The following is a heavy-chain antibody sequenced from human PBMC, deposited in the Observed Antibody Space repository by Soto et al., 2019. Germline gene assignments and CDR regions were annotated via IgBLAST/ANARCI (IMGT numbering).Heavy chain of an antibody. CDR2: IVPAFQTT. CDR1: GGTFDRFA. J-gene: IGHJ6*02. Sequence: QMQLVQSGAEVKEPGSSVKVSCKASGGTFDRFAISWVRQAPGQGPEWLGGIVPAFQTTNYAQRFQDRVTITADGSTGTAYMGLRNVRSEDSAISYCASRIGDAPFVPLHYYCAMDVWGQGTTVNVS. CDR3: ASRIGDAPFVPLHYYCAMDV. D-gene: IGHD3-16*01. V-gene: IGHV1-69*01.